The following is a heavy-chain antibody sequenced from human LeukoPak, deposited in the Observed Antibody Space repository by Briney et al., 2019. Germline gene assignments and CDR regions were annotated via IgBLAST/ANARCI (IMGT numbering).Heavy chain of an antibody. CDR1: GYTLTELS. D-gene: IGHD3-9*01. Sequence: ASVKVSCKVSGYTLTELSMHWVRQAPGKGLEWMGGFDPEDGETIYAQKFQGRITMTEDTSTDTAYMELSSLRSEDTAVYYCATDRPPRLRYPRSTFDIWGQGTMVTVSS. J-gene: IGHJ3*02. CDR3: ATDRPPRLRYPRSTFDI. V-gene: IGHV1-24*01. CDR2: FDPEDGET.